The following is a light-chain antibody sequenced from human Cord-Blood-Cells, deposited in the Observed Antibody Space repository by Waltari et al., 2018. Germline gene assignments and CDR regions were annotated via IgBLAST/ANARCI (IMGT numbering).Light chain of an antibody. CDR1: SSDVGSYIL. Sequence: SALTQPASVSGSSGQSFTLPGTGTSSDVGSYILVSWYQQHPGQAPKLMFYEGSKRPSGVYNRFSGSKSGNTASLTISGLQAEDEADYYCCSYAGSSTWVFGGGTKLTVL. V-gene: IGLV2-23*01. CDR2: EGS. J-gene: IGLJ3*02. CDR3: CSYAGSSTWV.